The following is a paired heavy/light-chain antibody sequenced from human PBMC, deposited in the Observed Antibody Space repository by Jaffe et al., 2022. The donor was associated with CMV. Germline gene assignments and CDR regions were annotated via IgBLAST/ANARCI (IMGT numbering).Heavy chain of an antibody. V-gene: IGHV5-51*01. CDR1: GYTFTTYW. CDR2: IYPGDSDT. CDR3: ARHIGGYYGSEYYYYYYMDV. D-gene: IGHD3-10*01. J-gene: IGHJ6*03. Sequence: EVQLVQSGAEVKKPGESLKISCQGSGYTFTTYWIGWVRQMPGKGLEWMGIIYPGDSDTRYSPSFQGQVTISADKSISTAYLQWSSLKASDTAMYYCARHIGGYYGSEYYYYYYMDVWGKGTTVTVSS.
Light chain of an antibody. CDR2: GAS. J-gene: IGKJ4*01. CDR3: QQYGSQLT. Sequence: EIVLTQSPGTLSLSPGERATLSCRASQRVSSSYLAWYQQKPGQAPRLLIYGASSRATGIPDRFSGSGSGTDFTLTISRLEPEDFAVYYCQQYGSQLTFGGGTKVEIK. V-gene: IGKV3-20*01. CDR1: QRVSSSY.